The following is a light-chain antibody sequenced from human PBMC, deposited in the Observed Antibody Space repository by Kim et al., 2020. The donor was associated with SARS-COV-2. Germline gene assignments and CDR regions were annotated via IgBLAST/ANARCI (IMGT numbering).Light chain of an antibody. Sequence: SYELTQAPSVSVAPGETASITCGGENIENKGVHWYQQKPGQAPVLVISYNDGRPSGTPARFSGSNSGNTATLTIRRVEAGDEADYYCQVWVSSFRGPGVFGGGTQLTVL. CDR1: NIENKG. J-gene: IGLJ3*02. CDR2: YND. V-gene: IGLV3-21*01. CDR3: QVWVSSFRGPGV.